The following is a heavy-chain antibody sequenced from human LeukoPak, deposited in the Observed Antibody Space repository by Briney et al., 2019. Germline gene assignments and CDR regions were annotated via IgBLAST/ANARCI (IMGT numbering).Heavy chain of an antibody. CDR1: GFTFSDYY. V-gene: IGHV3-11*06. CDR3: ARSAPRWFDP. Sequence: PGGSLRLSCAASGFTFSDYYMSWIRQAPGKGLEWVSSISSSSSYIYYADSVKGRFTISRDNAKNSLYLQMNSLRAEDTAVYYCARSAPRWFDPWGQGTLVTVSS. J-gene: IGHJ5*02. CDR2: ISSSSSYI.